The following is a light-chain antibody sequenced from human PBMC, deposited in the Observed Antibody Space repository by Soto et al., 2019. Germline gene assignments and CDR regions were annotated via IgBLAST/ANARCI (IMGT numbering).Light chain of an antibody. J-gene: IGKJ1*01. Sequence: DIVLTLSLGTLSLCPGERATLSCRASQSVGKYLAWYQQKPGQAPRLLIYGASTRATGIPDRFSGSGSGTDFTLTISRLEPEDFAVYYCQQYGGSPRTFGQGTKVDIK. CDR1: QSVGKY. CDR2: GAS. CDR3: QQYGGSPRT. V-gene: IGKV3-20*01.